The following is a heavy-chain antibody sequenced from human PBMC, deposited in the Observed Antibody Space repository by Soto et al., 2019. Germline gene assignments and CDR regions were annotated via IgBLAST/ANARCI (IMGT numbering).Heavy chain of an antibody. Sequence: APAEVTSEESGDTQETCFMHWVRQAHGQGLEWMGVINPGYPAGRSTTYAQKFQGRVTMTTDTSTSAVYMELSRLRSDDTAVYYCAREAIVAGATTGMDVWGQGTTVTVSS. CDR3: AREAIVAGATTGMDV. CDR2: INPGYPAGRST. V-gene: IGHV1-46*02. J-gene: IGHJ6*02. D-gene: IGHD1-26*01. CDR1: GDTQETCF.